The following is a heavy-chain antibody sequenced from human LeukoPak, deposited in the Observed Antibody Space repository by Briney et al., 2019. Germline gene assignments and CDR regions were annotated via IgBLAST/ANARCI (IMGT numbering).Heavy chain of an antibody. V-gene: IGHV1-18*01. Sequence: GASVKVSCKASGYTFTSYGISWVRQSPGQGLEWMGWISAYNGNTNYAQKLQGRVTMTTDTSTSTAYMELRSLRSDDTAVYYCARDGYDSSGYYLGSSAFDIWGQGTMVTVSS. CDR3: ARDGYDSSGYYLGSSAFDI. J-gene: IGHJ3*02. CDR1: GYTFTSYG. CDR2: ISAYNGNT. D-gene: IGHD3-22*01.